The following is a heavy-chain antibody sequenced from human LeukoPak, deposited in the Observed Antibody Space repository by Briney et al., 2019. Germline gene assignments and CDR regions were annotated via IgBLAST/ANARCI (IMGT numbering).Heavy chain of an antibody. CDR1: RFTFSSYG. Sequence: GRSLRLSCAASRFTFSSYGMHWVRQAPGKGLEWVAYIQYDGSNEQYADSVKGRFSISRDSSENILYLQMNSLRAEDTAVYYCAKDGEYSSGWYYFDYWGQGTLVTVSS. CDR2: IQYDGSNE. D-gene: IGHD6-19*01. J-gene: IGHJ4*02. V-gene: IGHV3-30*02. CDR3: AKDGEYSSGWYYFDY.